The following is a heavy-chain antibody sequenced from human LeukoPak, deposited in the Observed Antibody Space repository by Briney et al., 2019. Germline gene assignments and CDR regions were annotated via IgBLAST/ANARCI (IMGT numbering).Heavy chain of an antibody. Sequence: GGSLRPSCAASGLTFSSHGMNWVRQTPGKGLEWVSGISPSGGITYYTDSVKGRFTISRDNSKNTVSLQMNSLRGEDTAVYYCAKDSKIVGATFRSYHYMDVWGKGSAVTVSS. V-gene: IGHV3-23*01. D-gene: IGHD1-26*01. J-gene: IGHJ6*03. CDR2: ISPSGGIT. CDR3: AKDSKIVGATFRSYHYMDV. CDR1: GLTFSSHG.